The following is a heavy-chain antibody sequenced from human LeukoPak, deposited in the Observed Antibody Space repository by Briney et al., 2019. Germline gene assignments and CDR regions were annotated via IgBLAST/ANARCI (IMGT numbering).Heavy chain of an antibody. Sequence: PGGSLRLSCAASGFTFSSYSMNWVRQAPGKGLEWVSSISSSSSYIYYADSVKGRFTISRDNAKNSLYLQMNSLRAEDTAVYYCARDHYDILTGFDAFDIWGQGTMVTVSS. CDR1: GFTFSSYS. CDR2: ISSSSSYI. CDR3: ARDHYDILTGFDAFDI. V-gene: IGHV3-21*01. J-gene: IGHJ3*02. D-gene: IGHD3-9*01.